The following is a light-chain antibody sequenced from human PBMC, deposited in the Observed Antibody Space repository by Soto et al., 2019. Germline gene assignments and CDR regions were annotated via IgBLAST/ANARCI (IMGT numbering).Light chain of an antibody. CDR3: QQSYGSLTWT. V-gene: IGKV1-39*01. CDR2: AAS. J-gene: IGKJ1*01. CDR1: QSISSY. Sequence: DIQMTQSPSSLSASVGDRVTITCRASQSISSYLNWYQQKPGKAPKLLIYAASSLQSGVPSRFSGSGSGTDLILTISSLQHEDFANYYCQQSYGSLTWTFGQGTRVEIK.